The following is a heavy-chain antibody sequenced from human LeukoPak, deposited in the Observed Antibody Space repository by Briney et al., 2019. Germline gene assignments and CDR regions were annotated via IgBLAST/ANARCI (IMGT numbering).Heavy chain of an antibody. CDR2: IYSGGST. CDR1: GFTISSNY. D-gene: IGHD1-26*01. Sequence: GGSLRLSCAASGFTISSNYMSWVRQAPGKGLEWVSVIYSGGSTYYADSVKGRFTISRDNSKNILYLQMNSLRAEDTAVYYCARMGVGAMGFWGQGTLVTVSS. J-gene: IGHJ4*02. CDR3: ARMGVGAMGF. V-gene: IGHV3-53*01.